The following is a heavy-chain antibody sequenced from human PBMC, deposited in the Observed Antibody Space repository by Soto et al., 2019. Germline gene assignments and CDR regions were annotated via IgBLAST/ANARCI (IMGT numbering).Heavy chain of an antibody. CDR2: ISYDGSNK. J-gene: IGHJ4*02. CDR1: GFTFSSYA. CDR3: ARESEDLTSNFDY. Sequence: GGSLRLSCAASGFTFSSYAMHWVRQAPGKGLEWVAVISYDGSNKYYADSVKGRFTTSRDSAKNSVYLEMNSLSAEDTAVYYCARESEDLTSNFDYWGQGTLVTVSS. V-gene: IGHV3-30-3*01.